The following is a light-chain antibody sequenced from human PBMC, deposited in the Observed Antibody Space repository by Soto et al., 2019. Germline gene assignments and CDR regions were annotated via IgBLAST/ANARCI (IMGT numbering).Light chain of an antibody. J-gene: IGKJ4*01. Sequence: DIVFSHPPAARCVFRGAGVTLPCRASQGIGSTLAWYKQKPGQTPRLLIYDSSTRATGIPARFSGSGSGTEFTLTINGLQSEEVAVYYCQRYNNWPLTCGGGTKVDIK. V-gene: IGKV3-15*01. CDR2: DSS. CDR3: QRYNNWPLT. CDR1: QGIGST.